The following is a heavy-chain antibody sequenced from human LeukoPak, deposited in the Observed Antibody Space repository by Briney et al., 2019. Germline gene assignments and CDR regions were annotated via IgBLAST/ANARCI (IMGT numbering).Heavy chain of an antibody. CDR1: GFTFSSYW. CDR2: IKQDGSEK. V-gene: IGHV3-7*01. CDR3: ARDLAPSSSWSPNWFDP. Sequence: GGSLRLSCAASGFTFSSYWMSWVRQAPGKGLEWVANIKQDGSEKYYVDSVKGRFTISRDNAKNSLYLQMNSLRAEDTAVYYCARDLAPSSSWSPNWFDPWGQGTLVTVSS. D-gene: IGHD6-13*01. J-gene: IGHJ5*02.